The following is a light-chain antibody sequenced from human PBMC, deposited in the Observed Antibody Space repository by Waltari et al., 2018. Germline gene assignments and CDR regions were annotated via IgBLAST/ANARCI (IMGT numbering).Light chain of an antibody. CDR1: SPKIGLNT. V-gene: IGLV1-44*01. J-gene: IGLJ3*02. Sequence: QSVLTQPPSASGTPGQRVTVPCSGRSPKIGLNTVNWYQQPPGTAPKLLIYSNNQRPSGVPDRFSGSKSGTSASLAISGLQSEDEADYYCAAWDDSLNGWVFGGGTKLTVL. CDR3: AAWDDSLNGWV. CDR2: SNN.